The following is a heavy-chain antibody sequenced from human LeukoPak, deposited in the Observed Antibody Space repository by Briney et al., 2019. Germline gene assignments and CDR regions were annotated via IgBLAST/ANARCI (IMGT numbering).Heavy chain of an antibody. Sequence: ASVKVSCKVSGYTLTELSMHWVRQAPGKGLEWMGGFDPEDGETIYAQKFQGRVTMTEDTSTDTAYMELSSLRSEDTAVYYCATGQQLVLGRRTPGYYYGMDVWGQGTTVTVSS. V-gene: IGHV1-24*01. CDR2: FDPEDGET. J-gene: IGHJ6*02. D-gene: IGHD6-13*01. CDR1: GYTLTELS. CDR3: ATGQQLVLGRRTPGYYYGMDV.